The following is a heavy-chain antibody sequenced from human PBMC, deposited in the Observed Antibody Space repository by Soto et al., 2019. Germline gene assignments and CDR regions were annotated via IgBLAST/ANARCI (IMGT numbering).Heavy chain of an antibody. D-gene: IGHD2-21*01. J-gene: IGHJ6*02. Sequence: QGQLVQSGAEVKKPASSVKVSCKSSGGTFSSHSINWVRQAPGQGLEWQGGIIPIFGPANFSKKFQGRVTITADESTTTAYKEVSSLTSEDTAGYCCAAGSVSSTGGRIGDHYSAFDVWGQGTTVTVSS. CDR3: AAGSVSSTGGRIGDHYSAFDV. V-gene: IGHV1-69*01. CDR1: GGTFSSHS. CDR2: IIPIFGPA.